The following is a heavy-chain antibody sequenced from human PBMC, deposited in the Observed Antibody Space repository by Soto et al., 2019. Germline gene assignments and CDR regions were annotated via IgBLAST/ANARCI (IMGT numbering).Heavy chain of an antibody. V-gene: IGHV4-59*08. CDR3: ARNSGYYYYYMDV. D-gene: IGHD1-26*01. CDR2: IYYSGST. J-gene: IGHJ6*03. Sequence: SETLSLTCTVSGGSISSYYWSWIRQPPGKGLEWIGYIYYSGSTNYNPSLKSRVTISVDTSKNQFSLKLSSVTAADTAVYYCARNSGYYYYYMDVWGKGTTVTVSS. CDR1: GGSISSYY.